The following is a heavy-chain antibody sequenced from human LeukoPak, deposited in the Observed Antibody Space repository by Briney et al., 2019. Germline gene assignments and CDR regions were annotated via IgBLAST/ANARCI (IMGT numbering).Heavy chain of an antibody. J-gene: IGHJ3*02. CDR1: GDSISSYY. D-gene: IGHD3-22*01. CDR3: ARSERIIMILGGAFDI. V-gene: IGHV4-59*08. CDR2: IYYSGST. Sequence: SETLSLTCTVSGDSISSYYWSWIRQPPGKGLEWIGDIYYSGSTNYSPSLKSRVTISVDTSKKQFSLKLSSVTAADTAVYYCARSERIIMILGGAFDIWGQGTVVTVSS.